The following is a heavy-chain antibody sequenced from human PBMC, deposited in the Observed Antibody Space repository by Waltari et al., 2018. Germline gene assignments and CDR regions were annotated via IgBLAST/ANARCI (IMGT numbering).Heavy chain of an antibody. Sequence: QVQLQESGPGLVKPSETLSLTCTVSGGSISSHYWSWTRQPPGKGLEWIGYIYYSGSTNYNPSLKSRVTISVDTSKNQFSLKLSSVTAADTAVYYCASHIVVVAPFDLWGRGTLVTVSS. D-gene: IGHD2-15*01. CDR1: GGSISSHY. J-gene: IGHJ2*01. CDR2: IYYSGST. V-gene: IGHV4-59*11. CDR3: ASHIVVVAPFDL.